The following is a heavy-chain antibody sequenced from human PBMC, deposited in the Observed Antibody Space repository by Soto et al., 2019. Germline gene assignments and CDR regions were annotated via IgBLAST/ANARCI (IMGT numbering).Heavy chain of an antibody. CDR1: GGSISSGGYY. CDR2: IYSSGSI. Sequence: QVQLQESGPGLVKPSQTLSLTCTVSGGSISSGGYYWSWIRQPPGKGLEWIGYIYSSGSIYYNPSLRSRVTISVDTSKNQFSLKLSSVTAADTAVYYCARGLDSSSWYVIDDGGQGTLVTVSS. V-gene: IGHV4-31*03. J-gene: IGHJ4*02. CDR3: ARGLDSSSWYVIDD. D-gene: IGHD6-13*01.